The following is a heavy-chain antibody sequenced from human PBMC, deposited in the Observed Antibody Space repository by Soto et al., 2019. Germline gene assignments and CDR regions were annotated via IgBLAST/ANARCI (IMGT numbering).Heavy chain of an antibody. CDR2: IYYSGST. V-gene: IGHV4-61*01. D-gene: IGHD2-2*01. CDR3: ARHEKGYCTSTSCPNWFDP. CDR1: GGSISSGCYY. Sequence: SETLSLTCTVSGGSISSGCYYWSWIRQHPGKGLEWIGYIYYSGSTNYNPSLKSRVTISVDTSKNQFSLKLTSVTAADTAVYYCARHEKGYCTSTSCPNWFDPWGQGTLVTVSS. J-gene: IGHJ5*02.